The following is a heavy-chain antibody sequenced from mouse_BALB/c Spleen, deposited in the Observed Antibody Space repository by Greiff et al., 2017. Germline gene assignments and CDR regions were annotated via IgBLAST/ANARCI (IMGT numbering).Heavy chain of an antibody. CDR2: IWAGGST. D-gene: IGHD1-2*01. CDR3: ARERDYYGYWFAY. J-gene: IGHJ3*01. CDR1: GFSLTSYG. V-gene: IGHV2-9*02. Sequence: QVQLKQSGPGLVAPSQSLSITCTVSGFSLTSYGVHWVRQPPGKGLEWLGVIWAGGSTNYNSALMSRLSISKDNSKSQVFLKMNSLQTDDTAMYYCARERDYYGYWFAYWGQGTLVTVSA.